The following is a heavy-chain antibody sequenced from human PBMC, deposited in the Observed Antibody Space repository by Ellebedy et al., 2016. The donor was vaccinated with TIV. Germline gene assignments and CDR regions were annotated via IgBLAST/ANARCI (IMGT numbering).Heavy chain of an antibody. CDR2: ISADNGNT. V-gene: IGHV1-18*01. Sequence: ASVKVSXXAFGDTFTNYGINWVRQAPGQGLEWMGWISADNGNTRYSQNLQGRVTMTTDTSTITAYMELKSLRFDDTAVYYCARGGPYYDSGGYIYYFDYWGQGSLVTVSS. J-gene: IGHJ4*02. D-gene: IGHD3-22*01. CDR3: ARGGPYYDSGGYIYYFDY. CDR1: GDTFTNYG.